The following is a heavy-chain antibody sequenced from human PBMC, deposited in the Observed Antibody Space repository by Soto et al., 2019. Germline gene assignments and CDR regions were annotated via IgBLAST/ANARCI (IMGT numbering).Heavy chain of an antibody. V-gene: IGHV3-23*01. CDR1: GFTFSSYA. CDR3: AKDYDTTELMVYDRYFDY. CDR2: ISGSGGST. D-gene: IGHD2-8*01. J-gene: IGHJ4*02. Sequence: GGSLRLSCAASGFTFSSYAMSWVRQAPGKGLEWVSAISGSGGSTYYADSVKGRFTISRDNSKNTLYLQMNSLRAEDTAVYYCAKDYDTTELMVYDRYFDYWGQGTLVTVSS.